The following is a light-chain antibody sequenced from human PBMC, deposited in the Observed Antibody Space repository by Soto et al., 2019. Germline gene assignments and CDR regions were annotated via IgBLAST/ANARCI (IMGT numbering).Light chain of an antibody. Sequence: TRSSATLSVAPGERATLSCRASQSVSNNYLAWYQQKPGQAPRLLIYGASNRATGIPDRFSGSGSGTDFTLTISRLEPEDFAVYYCQQYGSSGTFGQGTKV. CDR2: GAS. CDR3: QQYGSSGT. J-gene: IGKJ1*01. V-gene: IGKV3-20*01. CDR1: QSVSNNY.